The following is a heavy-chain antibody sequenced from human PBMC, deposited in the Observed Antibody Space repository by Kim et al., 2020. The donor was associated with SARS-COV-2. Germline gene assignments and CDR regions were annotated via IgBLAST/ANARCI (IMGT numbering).Heavy chain of an antibody. J-gene: IGHJ3*01. D-gene: IGHD3-9*01. Sequence: ADSVKGRFTISRDNAKKSLYLQMNSLRAEDTAVYYCAREGYFDSVDAFDVWGQGTLVTVSS. CDR3: AREGYFDSVDAFDV. V-gene: IGHV3-11*01.